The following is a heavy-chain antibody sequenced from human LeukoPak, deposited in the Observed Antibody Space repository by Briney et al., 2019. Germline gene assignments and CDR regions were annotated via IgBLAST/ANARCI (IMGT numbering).Heavy chain of an antibody. CDR3: APMEMATTTPFHY. Sequence: SVTVSCKASGCTFSSYAISWVRQAPGQGLEWMGRIIPFLGIANYAHKLQGRVRITADKSTSTANMELSSLRCEDTAVYYCAPMEMATTTPFHYWGEGTLVTVSS. CDR2: IIPFLGIA. J-gene: IGHJ4*02. V-gene: IGHV1-69*04. D-gene: IGHD1-1*01. CDR1: GCTFSSYA.